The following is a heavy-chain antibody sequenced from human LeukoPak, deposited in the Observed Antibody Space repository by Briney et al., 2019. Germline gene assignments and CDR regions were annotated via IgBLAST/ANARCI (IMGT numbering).Heavy chain of an antibody. CDR3: ARDLGRGYDFYYYAMDV. CDR1: GFTFSSYS. Sequence: GGSLRLSCAASGFTFSSYSMNWVRQAPGKGLEWVSSISSSSSSYIYYADSVKGRFTIPRDNAKNSLYLQMNSLRAEDTAVYYCARDLGRGYDFYYYAMDVWGKGTTVTVSS. V-gene: IGHV3-21*01. D-gene: IGHD6-25*01. J-gene: IGHJ6*04. CDR2: ISSSSSSYI.